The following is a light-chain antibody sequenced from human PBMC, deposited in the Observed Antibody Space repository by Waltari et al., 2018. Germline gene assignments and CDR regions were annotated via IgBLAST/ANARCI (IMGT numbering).Light chain of an antibody. CDR2: EVT. V-gene: IGLV2-8*01. CDR1: SSDVGGYNY. J-gene: IGLJ2*01. CDR3: SSYAGSNNVI. Sequence: QSALTQPPSASGSRGQSVTISCTGTSSDVGGYNYVTWYQQTPGKAPKLMIYEVTKRPRESPYRFSGPKSGNTASLTVSGLQAEDEADYYCSSYAGSNNVIFGGGTRLTVL.